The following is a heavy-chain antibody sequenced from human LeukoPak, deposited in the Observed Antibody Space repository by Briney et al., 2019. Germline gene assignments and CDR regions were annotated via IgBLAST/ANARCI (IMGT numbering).Heavy chain of an antibody. CDR1: GFTFSSYA. V-gene: IGHV3-30-3*01. D-gene: IGHD6-13*01. CDR2: ISYDGSNK. J-gene: IGHJ4*02. Sequence: GRSLRLSCAASGFTFSSYAMHWVRQAPGKGLEWVAVISYDGSNKYYADSVKGRFTISRDNSKNTLYLQMNSLRAEDTAVYYCARGGQYSSSWLDYWGQGTLVTVSS. CDR3: ARGGQYSSSWLDY.